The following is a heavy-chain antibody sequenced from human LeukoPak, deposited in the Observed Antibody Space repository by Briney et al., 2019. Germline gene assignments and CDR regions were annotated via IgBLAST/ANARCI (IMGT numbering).Heavy chain of an antibody. V-gene: IGHV1-2*06. D-gene: IGHD1-26*01. CDR1: GYTFTGYY. CDR2: INPNSGGT. Sequence: ASVKVSCKASGYTFTGYYMHWVRQAPGQGLEWMGRINPNSGGTNYAQKFQGRVTMTRDTSISTAYMELSRLRSDDTAVYYCARGIVGATKVFDYWGQGTLVTVFS. J-gene: IGHJ4*02. CDR3: ARGIVGATKVFDY.